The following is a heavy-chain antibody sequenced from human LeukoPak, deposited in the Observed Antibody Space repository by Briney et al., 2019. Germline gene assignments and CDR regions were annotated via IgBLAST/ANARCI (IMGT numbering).Heavy chain of an antibody. CDR2: ISYGGSNK. J-gene: IGHJ4*02. D-gene: IGHD5-12*01. CDR1: GFTFSSYA. V-gene: IGHV3-30-3*01. CDR3: ARGYSGYDYFDY. Sequence: PGRSLRLSCAASGFTFSSYAMHWVRQAPGKGLEWVAVISYGGSNKYYADSVKGRFTISRDNSKNTLYLQMNSLRAEDTAVYYCARGYSGYDYFDYWGQGTLVTVSS.